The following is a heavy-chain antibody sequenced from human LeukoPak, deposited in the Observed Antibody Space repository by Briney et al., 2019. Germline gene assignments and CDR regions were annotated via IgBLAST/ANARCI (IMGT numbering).Heavy chain of an antibody. CDR3: ARDPGYSYGPPFDY. J-gene: IGHJ4*02. CDR1: GFTFSSYW. CDR2: IKQDGSEK. V-gene: IGHV3-7*01. D-gene: IGHD5-18*01. Sequence: HAGGSLRLSCAASGFTFSSYWMSWVRQAPGKGLEWVANIKQDGSEKYYVDSVKGRFTISRDNAKNSLYLQMNSLRAEDTAVYYCARDPGYSYGPPFDYWGQGTLVTVSS.